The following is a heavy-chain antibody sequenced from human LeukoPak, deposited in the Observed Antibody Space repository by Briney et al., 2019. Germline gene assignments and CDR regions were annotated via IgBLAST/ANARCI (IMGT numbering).Heavy chain of an antibody. CDR1: GFTFSSYE. D-gene: IGHD5-24*01. CDR2: ISSSGSTI. Sequence: PGGSLRLSCAASGFTFSSYEMNWVRQAPGKGLEWVPYISSSGSTIYYADSVKGRFTISRDNAKNSLYLQMNSLRAEDTAVYYCARLMATTDHDAFDIWGQGTMVTVSS. CDR3: ARLMATTDHDAFDI. V-gene: IGHV3-48*03. J-gene: IGHJ3*02.